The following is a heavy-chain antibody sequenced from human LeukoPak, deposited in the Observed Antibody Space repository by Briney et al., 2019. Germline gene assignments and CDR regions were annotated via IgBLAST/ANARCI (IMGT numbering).Heavy chain of an antibody. CDR3: ARTVREYYYYYMDV. J-gene: IGHJ6*03. Sequence: SETLSLTCTVSGGSISSSGYYWGWIRQPPGKGLEWIGSMYYSGSTYYNPSLKSRVTISVDTSKNHFSLKLSSVTAADTAVYYCARTVREYYYYYMDVWGKGTTVTISS. CDR2: MYYSGST. D-gene: IGHD1-26*01. CDR1: GGSISSSGYY. V-gene: IGHV4-39*07.